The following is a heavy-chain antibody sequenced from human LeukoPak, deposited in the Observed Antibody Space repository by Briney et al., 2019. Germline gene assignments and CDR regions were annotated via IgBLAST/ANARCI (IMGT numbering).Heavy chain of an antibody. CDR3: AKDREYYYGIPDDY. CDR1: GFPFSSYS. D-gene: IGHD3-10*01. CDR2: ISGSGGST. Sequence: GGSLRLSCAASGFPFSSYSMTWVRQAPGKGLEWVSAISGSGGSTYYADSVKGRFTISRDNSKNTLYLQMNSLRAEDTAVYYCAKDREYYYGIPDDYWGQGTLVTVSS. V-gene: IGHV3-23*01. J-gene: IGHJ4*02.